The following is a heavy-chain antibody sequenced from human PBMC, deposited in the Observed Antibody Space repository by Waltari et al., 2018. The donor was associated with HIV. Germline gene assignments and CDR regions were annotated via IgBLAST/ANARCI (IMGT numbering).Heavy chain of an antibody. V-gene: IGHV4-59*01. CDR2: ITYTGNT. CDR1: GGSIGGYF. J-gene: IGHJ3*01. D-gene: IGHD2-21*02. CDR3: ARASVTGGTTGLRRSFDL. Sequence: QMQLQESGPGLLTPSETLSLTCGVSGGSIGGYFWNWIRQPPGKGLEWMGSITYTGNTNYNPSLKSRITISVDASKNQFSWRLTSVTAADTAMFYWARASVTGGTTGLRRSFDLWGQGTLVTGSS.